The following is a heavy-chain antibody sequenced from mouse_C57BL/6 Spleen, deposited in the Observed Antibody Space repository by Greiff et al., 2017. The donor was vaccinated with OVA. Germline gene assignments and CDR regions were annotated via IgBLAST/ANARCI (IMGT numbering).Heavy chain of an antibody. Sequence: VKLMESGAELVRPGASVTLSCKASGYTFTDYEMHWVKQTPVHGLEWIGAIDPETGGTAYNQKFKGKAILTSDKSASTAYMELRSLTSEDSAVYYCTGSDDYYREAWGKGTTLTVSS. J-gene: IGHJ2*01. CDR2: IDPETGGT. D-gene: IGHD2-3*01. CDR1: GYTFTDYE. V-gene: IGHV1-15*01. CDR3: TGSDDYYREA.